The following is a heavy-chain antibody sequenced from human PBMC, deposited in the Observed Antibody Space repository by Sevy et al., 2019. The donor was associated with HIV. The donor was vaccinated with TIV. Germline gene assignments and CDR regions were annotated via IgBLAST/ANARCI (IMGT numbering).Heavy chain of an antibody. CDR3: ARARLGPLGSLDS. CDR2: VNPRNGGT. J-gene: IGHJ4*02. CDR1: GYTFTGQY. D-gene: IGHD3-10*01. V-gene: IGHV1-2*02. Sequence: ASVKVSCKASGYTFTGQYIHWVRQVPGQGLEWVGWVNPRNGGTKTAQSFEGRVTLNRDTSISTANLEMGSLTSDDTAVYFCARARLGPLGSLDSWGQGTLVTVSS.